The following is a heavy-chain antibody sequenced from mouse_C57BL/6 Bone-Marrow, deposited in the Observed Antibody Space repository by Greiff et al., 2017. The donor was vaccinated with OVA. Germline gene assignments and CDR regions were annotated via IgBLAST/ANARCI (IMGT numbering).Heavy chain of an antibody. V-gene: IGHV1-7*01. Sequence: VQLQQSGAELAKPGASVKLSCKASGYTFTSYWMHWVNQRPGQGLEWIGNINPSSGYTKYKQKFKDKATLTADKASSTAYMQLSSLTYEDSVVYYCARTGLRAYYAVDDRVRGTSVTVSS. CDR1: GYTFTSYW. D-gene: IGHD2-4*01. CDR3: ARTGLRAYYAVDD. CDR2: INPSSGYT. J-gene: IGHJ4*01.